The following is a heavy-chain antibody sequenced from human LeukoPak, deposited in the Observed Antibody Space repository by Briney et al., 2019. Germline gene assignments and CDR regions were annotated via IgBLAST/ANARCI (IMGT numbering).Heavy chain of an antibody. J-gene: IGHJ3*02. CDR3: ARSNIVVVTAHDAFDI. D-gene: IGHD2-21*02. Sequence: GGSLRLSCAASGFTFSSYNMNWVRQAPGKGLEWVSSISSSSSYIYYADSVKGRFTISRDNAKNSLYLQMNSLRAEDTAVYYCARSNIVVVTAHDAFDIWGQGTMVTVSS. CDR2: ISSSSSYI. V-gene: IGHV3-21*01. CDR1: GFTFSSYN.